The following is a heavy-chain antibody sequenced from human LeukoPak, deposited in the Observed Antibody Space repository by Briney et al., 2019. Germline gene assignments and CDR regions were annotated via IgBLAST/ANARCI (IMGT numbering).Heavy chain of an antibody. V-gene: IGHV4-61*02. J-gene: IGHJ5*02. CDR3: ARDRPPYCSGGSCYSGFWFDP. Sequence: PSQTLSLTCTVSGGSISSGSYYWSWIRQPAGKGLEGIGRIYTSGSTNYNPSLKSRVTISVDTSKNQFSLKLSSVTAADTAVYYCARDRPPYCSGGSCYSGFWFDPWGQGTLVTVSS. D-gene: IGHD2-15*01. CDR1: GGSISSGSYY. CDR2: IYTSGST.